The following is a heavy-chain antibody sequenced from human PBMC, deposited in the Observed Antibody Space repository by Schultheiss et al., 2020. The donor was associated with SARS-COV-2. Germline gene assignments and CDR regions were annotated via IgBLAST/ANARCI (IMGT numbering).Heavy chain of an antibody. Sequence: SQTLSLTCAVSGYSISSGYYWGWIRQPPGKGLEWIGYIYYSGSTYYNPSLKSRVTISVDTSKNQFSLKLSSVTAADTAVYYCANGDRGTFDYWGQGTLVTVSS. J-gene: IGHJ4*02. CDR3: ANGDRGTFDY. D-gene: IGHD3-16*01. V-gene: IGHV4-31*11. CDR1: GYSISSGYY. CDR2: IYYSGST.